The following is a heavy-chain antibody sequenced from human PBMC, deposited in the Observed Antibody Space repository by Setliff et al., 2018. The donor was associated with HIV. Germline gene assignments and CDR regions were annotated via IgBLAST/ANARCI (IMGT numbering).Heavy chain of an antibody. CDR1: GGSISSGSYY. CDR3: ARDRGHSSGWYSGSFDY. D-gene: IGHD6-19*01. Sequence: LSLTCTVSGGSISSGSYYWSWIRQPAGKGLEWIGRIYTSGSTNCNPSLKSRVTISVDTSKNQFSLKLSSVTAADTAVYYCARDRGHSSGWYSGSFDYWGQGTLGTVS. CDR2: IYTSGST. J-gene: IGHJ4*02. V-gene: IGHV4-61*02.